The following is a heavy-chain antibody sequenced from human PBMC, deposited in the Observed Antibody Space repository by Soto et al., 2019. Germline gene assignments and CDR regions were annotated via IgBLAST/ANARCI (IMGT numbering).Heavy chain of an antibody. V-gene: IGHV4-59*01. D-gene: IGHD6-13*01. Sequence: SETLSLTCTVSGGSMSRYYWSWIRQPPGKGLEWIGYIYYSGHTNHNPSLKSRVTISVDTSKNQFSLKLSSVTAADTAVYYCARGIATTEMDVWGQGTTVTVSS. CDR3: ARGIATTEMDV. CDR1: GGSMSRYY. CDR2: IYYSGHT. J-gene: IGHJ6*02.